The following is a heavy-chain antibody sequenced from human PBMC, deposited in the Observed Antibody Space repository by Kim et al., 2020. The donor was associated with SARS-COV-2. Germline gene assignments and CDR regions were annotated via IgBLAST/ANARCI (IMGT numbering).Heavy chain of an antibody. Sequence: NPSLKGRVTISVATSKNQFSLKLGSVTAADTAVYYCARRGYSSSWGYFDYWGQGTLVTVSS. V-gene: IGHV4-34*01. CDR3: ARRGYSSSWGYFDY. D-gene: IGHD6-13*01. J-gene: IGHJ4*02.